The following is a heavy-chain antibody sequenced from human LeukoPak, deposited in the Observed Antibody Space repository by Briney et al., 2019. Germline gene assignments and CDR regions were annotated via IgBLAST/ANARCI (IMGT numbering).Heavy chain of an antibody. D-gene: IGHD3-3*02. CDR1: GFTFSDFY. J-gene: IGHJ3*02. CDR3: AKHFNRAFDI. Sequence: GGSLRLSCAASGFTFSDFYMSWIRQAPGKGLEWVSYISSSGSAVSYADSVQGRFTISRDNAKNSLYLQMNSLRAEDTAVYHCAKHFNRAFDIWGQRTMVTVSS. V-gene: IGHV3-11*04. CDR2: ISSSGSAV.